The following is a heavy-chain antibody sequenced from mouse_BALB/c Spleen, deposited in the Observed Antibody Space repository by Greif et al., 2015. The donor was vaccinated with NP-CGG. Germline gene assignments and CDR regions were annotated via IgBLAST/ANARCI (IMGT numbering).Heavy chain of an antibody. V-gene: IGHV8-12*01. CDR2: IYWDDDK. D-gene: IGHD2-4*01. Sequence: QVQLKESGPGILQPSQTLSLTCSFSGFSLSTSGMGVSWIRQPSGKGLEWLAHIYWDDDKRCNPSLKSRLTISKDTSSNQVLLKITSVDTADTATYDCARTIYYDYDGAWFAYWGQGTLVTVSA. J-gene: IGHJ3*01. CDR3: ARTIYYDYDGAWFAY. CDR1: GFSLSTSGMG.